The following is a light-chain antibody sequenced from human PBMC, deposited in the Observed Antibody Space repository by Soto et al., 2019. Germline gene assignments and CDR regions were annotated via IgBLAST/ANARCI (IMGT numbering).Light chain of an antibody. Sequence: QSVLTQPASVSGSPIQSITISCTGASSDVGSYTYVSWYQQHPGKAPKLMIYEVNNRPSGVSNRFSGSKSGNTASLTISGLQAEDEADYYCSSYTSSSTLYVFGTGTKVTVL. CDR1: SSDVGSYTY. CDR3: SSYTSSSTLYV. V-gene: IGLV2-14*01. J-gene: IGLJ1*01. CDR2: EVN.